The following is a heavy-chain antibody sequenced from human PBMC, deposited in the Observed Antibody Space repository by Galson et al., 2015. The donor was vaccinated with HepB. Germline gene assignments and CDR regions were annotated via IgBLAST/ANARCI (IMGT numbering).Heavy chain of an antibody. V-gene: IGHV3-30*18. CDR3: AKDHETTYYNYYYGMDV. CDR1: GFTFSSYG. Sequence: SLRLSCAASGFTFSSYGMHWVRQAPGKGLEWVAVISYDGSNKYYADSVKGRFTISRDNSKNTLYLQMSSLRAEDTAVYYCAKDHETTYYNYYYGMDVWGQGSTVTVSS. CDR2: ISYDGSNK. J-gene: IGHJ6*02. D-gene: IGHD4-17*01.